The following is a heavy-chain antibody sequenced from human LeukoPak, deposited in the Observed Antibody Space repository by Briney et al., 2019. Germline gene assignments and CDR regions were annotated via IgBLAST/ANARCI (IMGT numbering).Heavy chain of an antibody. Sequence: ASVKVSCKASGYTFTSYYMHWVRQAPGQGLEWMGIINPSGGSTSYAQKFQGRVTMTRDTSTSTAYMELSRLRSDDTAVYYCARRAAALHDAFDIWGQGTMVTVSS. CDR1: GYTFTSYY. CDR2: INPSGGST. J-gene: IGHJ3*02. V-gene: IGHV1-46*01. CDR3: ARRAAALHDAFDI. D-gene: IGHD6-13*01.